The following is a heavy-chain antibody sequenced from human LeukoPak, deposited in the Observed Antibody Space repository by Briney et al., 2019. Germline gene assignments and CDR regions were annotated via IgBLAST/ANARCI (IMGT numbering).Heavy chain of an antibody. CDR3: APGRQWLGRRYYYYGMDV. CDR2: IIPSFGTA. V-gene: IGHV1-69*01. CDR1: GCTYINYA. Sequence: GSSVKVACKSSGCTYINYAISWLRQARGRGLEGLGGIIPSFGTANYAQKFQGKVTITADESTRTAYMKLSSLRYEDTGVYYCAPGRQWLGRRYYYYGMDVWGKGTTVTV. D-gene: IGHD6-19*01. J-gene: IGHJ6*01.